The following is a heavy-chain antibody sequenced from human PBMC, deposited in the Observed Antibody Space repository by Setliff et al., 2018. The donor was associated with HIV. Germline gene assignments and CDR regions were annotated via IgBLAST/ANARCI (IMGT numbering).Heavy chain of an antibody. CDR2: INAGNGNT. Sequence: ASVKVSCKASGYTFTSYAMHWVRQAPGQRLEWMGWINAGNGNTKYSQKFQGRVTITRDTSTSTVYMELSSLRSEDTAVYYCARDLEMATIGPDYWGQGTLVTVSS. CDR3: ARDLEMATIGPDY. D-gene: IGHD5-12*01. CDR1: GYTFTSYA. J-gene: IGHJ4*02. V-gene: IGHV1-3*01.